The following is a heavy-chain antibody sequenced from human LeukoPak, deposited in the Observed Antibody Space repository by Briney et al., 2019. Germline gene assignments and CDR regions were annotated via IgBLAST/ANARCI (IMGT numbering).Heavy chain of an antibody. D-gene: IGHD3-10*02. CDR1: GFTFSSYG. CDR2: ISGSGGST. V-gene: IGHV3-23*01. J-gene: IGHJ6*04. CDR3: AELGITMIGGV. Sequence: GGSLRLSCAAPGFTFSSYGMSWVRQAPGKGLEWVSAISGSGGSTYYADSVKGRFTISRDNSKNTLYLQMNSLRAEDTAVYYCAELGITMIGGVWGKGTTVTISS.